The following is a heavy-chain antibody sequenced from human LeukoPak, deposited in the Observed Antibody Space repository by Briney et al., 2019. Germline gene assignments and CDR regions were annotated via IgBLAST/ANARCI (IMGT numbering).Heavy chain of an antibody. J-gene: IGHJ6*02. CDR3: ARLRSGMDV. CDR1: GGSISSYY. Sequence: SETLSLTCTVSGGSISSYYWSWIRQPPGKGLEWIANVYNSGSTNYNPFLKSRVTISVDMFKNQFSLKLTSVTAADTAVYYCARLRSGMDVWGQGTTVTVSS. CDR2: VYNSGST. V-gene: IGHV4-59*01.